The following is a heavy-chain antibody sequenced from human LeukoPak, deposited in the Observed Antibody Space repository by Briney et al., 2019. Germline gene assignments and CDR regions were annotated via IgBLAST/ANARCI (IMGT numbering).Heavy chain of an antibody. J-gene: IGHJ4*02. Sequence: GGSLRLSWAASGFTFSSYEMNWVRQAPGKGLEWVSYISSSGSTIYYADSVKGRFTISRDNAKNSLYLQMNSLRAEDTAVYYCASLDTSAVTDYWGQGTLVTVSS. V-gene: IGHV3-48*03. D-gene: IGHD5-18*01. CDR1: GFTFSSYE. CDR2: ISSSGSTI. CDR3: ASLDTSAVTDY.